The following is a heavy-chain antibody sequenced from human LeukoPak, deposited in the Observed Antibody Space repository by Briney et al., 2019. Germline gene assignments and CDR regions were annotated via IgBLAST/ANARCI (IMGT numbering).Heavy chain of an antibody. V-gene: IGHV3-33*01. D-gene: IGHD2-15*01. J-gene: IGHJ5*02. CDR3: ARDRMQRFDP. CDR1: GFTFSTYG. CDR2: IWYDGSNK. Sequence: GGSLRPSCAASGFTFSTYGMNWVRQAPGKGREWVAVIWYDGSNKYYADSVKGRFTISRDNSKNTLYLQMNSLRAEDTAVYYCARDRMQRFDPWGQGTLVTVSS.